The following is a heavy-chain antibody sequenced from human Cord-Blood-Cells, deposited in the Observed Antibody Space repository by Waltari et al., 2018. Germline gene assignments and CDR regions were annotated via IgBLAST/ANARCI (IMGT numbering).Heavy chain of an antibody. Sequence: QLQLVESGAVVVQPGGSLRLACAASGFSFNSYGMPWVRQAPGKGLEWVAFIRYDGSNKYYADSVKGRFTISRDNSKNTLYLQMNSLRAEDTAVYYCAKDSSLYSNYEDYWGQGTLVTVSS. J-gene: IGHJ4*02. CDR3: AKDSSLYSNYEDY. CDR1: GFSFNSYG. V-gene: IGHV3-30*02. D-gene: IGHD4-4*01. CDR2: IRYDGSNK.